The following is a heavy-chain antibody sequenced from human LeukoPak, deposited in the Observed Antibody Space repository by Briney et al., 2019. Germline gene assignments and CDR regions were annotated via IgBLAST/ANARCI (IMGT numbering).Heavy chain of an antibody. J-gene: IGHJ5*01. V-gene: IGHV4-38-2*01. CDR2: IYHSGST. CDR3: ARGPRTFGP. D-gene: IGHD3/OR15-3a*01. Sequence: SETLSLTCAVSGYSISSGYYWAWIRQPPGKGLEWIGSIYHSGSTHYNPSLKSRVTISADTSKNQFSLKVSSVTAADTAVYYCARGPRTFGPWGQGTLVTVSS. CDR1: GYSISSGYY.